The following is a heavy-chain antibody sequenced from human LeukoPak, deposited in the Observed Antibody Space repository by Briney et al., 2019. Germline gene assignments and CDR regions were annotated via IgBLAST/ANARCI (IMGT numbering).Heavy chain of an antibody. CDR3: ARDGGWLQYIDY. CDR1: GFTFSNYE. CDR2: ISSSNSFI. Sequence: GGSLRLSCAASGFTFSNYEVNWVRQAPGKGLEWVSSISSSNSFIYYADSVKGRFTISRDNAKNSLYLQMNSLRAEDTAVYYCARDGGWLQYIDYWGQGTLVTVSS. J-gene: IGHJ4*02. V-gene: IGHV3-21*01. D-gene: IGHD5-24*01.